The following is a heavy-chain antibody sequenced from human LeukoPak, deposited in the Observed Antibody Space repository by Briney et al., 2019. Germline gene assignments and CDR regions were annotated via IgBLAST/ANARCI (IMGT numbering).Heavy chain of an antibody. D-gene: IGHD2-15*01. CDR1: GFTFSSYA. CDR3: AKDGIVVVVAATLPEYFQH. CDR2: ISGSGGST. V-gene: IGHV3-23*01. Sequence: GGSLRLSCAASGFTFSSYAMSWVRQAPGKGLEWVSAISGSGGSTYYADSVKGRFTISRDNSKNTLYLQMNSLRAEDTAVYYGAKDGIVVVVAATLPEYFQHWGQGTLVTVSS. J-gene: IGHJ1*01.